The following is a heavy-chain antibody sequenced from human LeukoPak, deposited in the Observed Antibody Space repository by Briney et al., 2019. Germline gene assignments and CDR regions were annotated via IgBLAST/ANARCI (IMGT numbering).Heavy chain of an antibody. V-gene: IGHV3-33*01. CDR1: GFTFSSFA. Sequence: GGSLRLSCAASGFTFSSFAMHWVRQAPGKGLEWVAIIWYDGSKKYYADSVKGRFTISRDNSKNTLYLQMSSLRAEDTAVYYCARDRGSGSYEGYYFDCWGQGTLVTVSS. CDR3: ARDRGSGSYEGYYFDC. D-gene: IGHD3-10*01. CDR2: IWYDGSKK. J-gene: IGHJ4*02.